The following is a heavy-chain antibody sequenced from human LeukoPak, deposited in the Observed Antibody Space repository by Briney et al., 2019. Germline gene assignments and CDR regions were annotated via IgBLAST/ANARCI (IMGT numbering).Heavy chain of an antibody. CDR3: ARDIYDSSGYYLARYYYYYMDV. CDR1: GYTFTSYY. CDR2: INPTGGST. Sequence: ASVKVSCKASGYTFTSYYMHWVRQAPGQGLEWMGLINPTGGSTGYAQKFQGRVTMTTDTSTSTAYMELRSLRSDDTAVYYCARDIYDSSGYYLARYYYYYMDVWGKGTTVTISS. D-gene: IGHD3-22*01. V-gene: IGHV1-46*01. J-gene: IGHJ6*03.